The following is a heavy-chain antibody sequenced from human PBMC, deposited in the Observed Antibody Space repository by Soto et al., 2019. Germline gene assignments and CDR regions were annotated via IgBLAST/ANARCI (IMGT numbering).Heavy chain of an antibody. CDR2: IFPVDSDT. V-gene: IGHV5-51*01. CDR3: AILGYSYGYSFSY. Sequence: GESLKISCKASGYTFTSYGIAWVRQMPGKGLEWMGIIFPVDSDTTYSPSFQGQVTISADKSITTAYVQWSSLKASDTAMDYCAILGYSYGYSFSYWGQGTLVTLSS. CDR1: GYTFTSYG. D-gene: IGHD5-18*01. J-gene: IGHJ4*02.